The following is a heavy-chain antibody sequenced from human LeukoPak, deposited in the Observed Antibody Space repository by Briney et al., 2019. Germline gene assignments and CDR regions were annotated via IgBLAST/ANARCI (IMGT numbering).Heavy chain of an antibody. V-gene: IGHV1-69*01. CDR3: ARGVGWDLFGPFDF. CDR1: GGTFRTYV. J-gene: IGHJ4*02. D-gene: IGHD1-26*01. CDR2: IVPVMNTE. Sequence: GASVKVSCKASGGTFRTYVISWVRQAPGQGLEWMGGIVPVMNTEKYAQKLQGRVTITADESTSTFYMELSSLGSEDTAVYYCARGVGWDLFGPFDFWGQGTLITVSS.